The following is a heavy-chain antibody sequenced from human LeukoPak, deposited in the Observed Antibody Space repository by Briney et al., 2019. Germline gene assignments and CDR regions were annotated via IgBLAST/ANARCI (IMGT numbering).Heavy chain of an antibody. CDR2: IYTSGST. D-gene: IGHD3-3*01. CDR3: AREGYDFWSGYYDY. Sequence: SETLSLTCTVSGGSISSGSYYWNWIRQPAGKGLEWIGRIYTSGSTNYNPSLKSRVTISVDTSKNQFSLKLSSVTAADTAVYYCAREGYDFWSGYYDYWGQGTLVTVSS. V-gene: IGHV4-61*02. J-gene: IGHJ4*02. CDR1: GGSISSGSYY.